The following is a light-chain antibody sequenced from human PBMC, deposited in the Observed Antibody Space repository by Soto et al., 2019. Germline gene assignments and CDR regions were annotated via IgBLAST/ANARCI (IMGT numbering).Light chain of an antibody. CDR3: QQGGT. J-gene: IGKJ5*01. Sequence: EIVLTQSPATLSLSPGERATLSCRASQSVNNYLAWYQQKPGQAPRLLIYDASNRSTGIPARFSGSGSGTDITLTMTSLEPKDFEDYYCQQGGTFGPGTRLEIK. CDR1: QSVNNY. V-gene: IGKV3-11*01. CDR2: DAS.